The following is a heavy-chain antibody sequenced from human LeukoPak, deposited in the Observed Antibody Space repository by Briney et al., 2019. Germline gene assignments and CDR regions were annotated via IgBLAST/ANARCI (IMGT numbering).Heavy chain of an antibody. CDR1: GGSFSGYY. CDR2: INHSGST. J-gene: IGHJ4*02. Sequence: SETLSLTCAVYGGSFSGYYWSWIRQPPGKGLEWIGEINHSGSTNYNPSLKSRVTISVDTSKNQFSLKLSSVTAADTAVYYCARASYYYDSSGHDYWGQGTLVTVSS. D-gene: IGHD3-22*01. V-gene: IGHV4-34*01. CDR3: ARASYYYDSSGHDY.